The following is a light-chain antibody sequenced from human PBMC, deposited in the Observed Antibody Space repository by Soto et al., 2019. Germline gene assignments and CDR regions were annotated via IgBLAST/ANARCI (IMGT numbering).Light chain of an antibody. Sequence: TESPATLSASVRHVVTSTFWASQSVHTWLAWFQQKPGKAPKLLISKASSLKSGVPSRFSGSGSGTDFTITISSLQPEDFAVYYCQQYGSSGTFGQGTKVDIK. CDR2: KAS. CDR1: QSVHTW. CDR3: QQYGSSGT. V-gene: IGKV1-5*03. J-gene: IGKJ1*01.